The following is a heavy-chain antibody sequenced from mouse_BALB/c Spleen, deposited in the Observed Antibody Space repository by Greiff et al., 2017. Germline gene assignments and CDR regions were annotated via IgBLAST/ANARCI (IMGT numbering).Heavy chain of an antibody. Sequence: EVQGVESGGGLVQPGGSRKLSCAASGFTFSSFGMHWVRQAPEKGLEWVAYISSGSSTIYYADTVKGRFTISRDNPKNTLFLQMTSLRSEDTAMYYCARSYGNFLYYYAMDYWGQGTSVTVSS. V-gene: IGHV5-17*02. D-gene: IGHD2-1*01. CDR1: GFTFSSFG. J-gene: IGHJ4*01. CDR2: ISSGSSTI. CDR3: ARSYGNFLYYYAMDY.